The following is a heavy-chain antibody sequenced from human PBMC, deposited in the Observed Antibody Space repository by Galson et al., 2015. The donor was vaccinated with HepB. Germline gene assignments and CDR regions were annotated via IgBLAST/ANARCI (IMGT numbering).Heavy chain of an antibody. CDR3: TRKGSEQWLLTSRFHNGPFFDY. Sequence: SLRLSCAASGFTFGDYAMSWVRQAPGKGLEWVGFIRSKAYGGTTEYAASVKGRFTISRDDSKSIAYLQMNSLKTEDTAVYYCTRKGSEQWLLTSRFHNGPFFDYWGQGTLVTVSS. CDR1: GFTFGDYA. V-gene: IGHV3-49*04. CDR2: IRSKAYGGTT. J-gene: IGHJ4*02. D-gene: IGHD6-19*01.